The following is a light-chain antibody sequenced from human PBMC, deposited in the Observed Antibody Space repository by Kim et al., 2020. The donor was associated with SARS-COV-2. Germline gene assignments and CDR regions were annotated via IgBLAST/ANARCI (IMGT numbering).Light chain of an antibody. CDR3: QQYNSYSYT. J-gene: IGKJ2*01. CDR2: DAS. CDR1: RSISSW. V-gene: IGKV1-5*01. Sequence: GDRVTITCRASRSISSWLAWYQQKPGKAPKLLIYDASSLESGVPSRFSGSGSGTEFTLTISSLQPDDFATYYCQQYNSYSYTFGQGTKLEI.